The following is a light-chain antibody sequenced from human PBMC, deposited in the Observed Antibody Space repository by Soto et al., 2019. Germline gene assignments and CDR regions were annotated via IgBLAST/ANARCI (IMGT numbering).Light chain of an antibody. CDR1: QDISGY. CDR3: QQLNSYPLT. V-gene: IGKV1-9*01. J-gene: IGKJ3*01. CDR2: LTS. Sequence: IQLTQSPSSLSASEGDRVTISCRASQDISGYLAWYQQKPGKAPKLLIYLTSNLQNGVPSRFSGSGSGTDFTLTISSLQPEDFGTYYCQQLNSYPLTFGPGTKVDIK.